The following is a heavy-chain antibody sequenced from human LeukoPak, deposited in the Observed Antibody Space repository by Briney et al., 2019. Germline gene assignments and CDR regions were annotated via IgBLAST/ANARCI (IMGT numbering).Heavy chain of an antibody. D-gene: IGHD5-24*01. J-gene: IGHJ4*02. CDR1: GFTHSNYW. CDR3: ARDGGATRGAAY. V-gene: IGHV3-21*01. CDR2: ISSSSSYI. Sequence: GGSLRLSCAASGFTHSNYWMSWVRQAPGKGLEWVSSISSSSSYIYYADSVKGRFTISRDNAKNPLYLQMNSLRAEDTAVYYCARDGGATRGAAYWGQGTLVTISS.